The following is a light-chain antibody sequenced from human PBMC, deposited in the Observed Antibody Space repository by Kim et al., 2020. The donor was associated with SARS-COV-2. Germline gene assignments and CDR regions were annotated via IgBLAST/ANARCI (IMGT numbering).Light chain of an antibody. CDR2: AAS. J-gene: IGKJ1*01. V-gene: IGKV1-39*01. Sequence: DIQLTQSPSSLSASVGDRVTITCRASQNIDIYLSWYQQKSGNVPKLLLYAASTLQIGVPSRFSGSGSGTDFTLTISSLQPEDFATYYCQQSYSKPTFGQGTKVDIK. CDR3: QQSYSKPT. CDR1: QNIDIY.